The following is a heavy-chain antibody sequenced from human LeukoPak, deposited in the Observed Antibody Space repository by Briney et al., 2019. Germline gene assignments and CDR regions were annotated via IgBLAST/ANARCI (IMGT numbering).Heavy chain of an antibody. CDR3: ARGTGRYYYGMDV. J-gene: IGHJ6*02. CDR1: GYTFTSYG. D-gene: IGHD2-8*02. CDR2: ISAYNGNT. Sequence: ASVKVSFTASGYTFTSYGISWVRQAPGQGLEWMGWISAYNGNTNYAQKLQGRVTMTTDTSTSTAYMELSSLRSEDTAVYYCARGTGRYYYGMDVWGQGTTVTVSS. V-gene: IGHV1-18*01.